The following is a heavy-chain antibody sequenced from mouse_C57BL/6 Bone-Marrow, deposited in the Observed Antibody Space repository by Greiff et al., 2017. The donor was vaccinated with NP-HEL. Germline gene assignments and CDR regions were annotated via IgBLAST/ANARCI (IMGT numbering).Heavy chain of an antibody. V-gene: IGHV5-6*01. CDR1: GFTFSSYG. J-gene: IGHJ3*01. CDR3: ASPTYPSNWAWFAY. D-gene: IGHD4-1*01. CDR2: ISSGGSYT. Sequence: EVQRVESGGDLVKPGGSLKLSCAASGFTFSSYGMSWVRQTPDKRLAWVATISSGGSYTYYPDSVKGRFTISRDKAKTTLYLQMSSLKSEDTAMYYCASPTYPSNWAWFAYWGQGTLVTVSA.